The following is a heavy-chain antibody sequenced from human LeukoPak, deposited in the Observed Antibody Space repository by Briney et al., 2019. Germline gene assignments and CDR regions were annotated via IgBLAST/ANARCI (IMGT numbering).Heavy chain of an antibody. J-gene: IGHJ3*02. CDR2: ISSSSSYI. Sequence: GGSLRLSCAASGFTFSSYSMNWVRQAPGKGLEWVSSISSSSSYIYYADSVKGRFTISRDNAKNTLYLQMNSLRAEDTAVYYCAKAYGSGSYIGLGIWGQGTMVTVSS. CDR1: GFTFSSYS. D-gene: IGHD3-10*01. CDR3: AKAYGSGSYIGLGI. V-gene: IGHV3-21*04.